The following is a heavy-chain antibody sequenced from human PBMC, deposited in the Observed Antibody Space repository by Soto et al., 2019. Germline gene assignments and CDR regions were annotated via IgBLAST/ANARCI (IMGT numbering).Heavy chain of an antibody. V-gene: IGHV3-74*01. CDR2: VNNDGRDT. J-gene: IGHJ3*01. CDR3: ARGSVDRAFVF. Sequence: EVQVVESGGDLVQPGGSLRLSCAASGFSFSNYWMHWVRQAPGKGLVWVSRVNNDGRDTIYADSVMGRFTVSSDNAKNTLFLQINSLGIDDTARYYCARGSVDRAFVFWGQGTMVTVSS. CDR1: GFSFSNYW. D-gene: IGHD5-12*01.